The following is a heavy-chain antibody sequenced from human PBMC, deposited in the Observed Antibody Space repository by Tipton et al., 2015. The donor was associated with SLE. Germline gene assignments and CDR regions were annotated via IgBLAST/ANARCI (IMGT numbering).Heavy chain of an antibody. CDR2: INHSGST. D-gene: IGHD5-12*01. V-gene: IGHV4-34*01. CDR1: GGSFSGYY. CDR3: ARGSVLSDYDHDAFDI. J-gene: IGHJ3*02. Sequence: GLVKPSETLSLTCAVYGGSFSGYYWSWIRQPPGKGLEWIGEINHSGSTNYNPSLKSRVTISVDTSKSQFSLKLSSVTAADTAVYYCARGSVLSDYDHDAFDIWGQGTMVTVSS.